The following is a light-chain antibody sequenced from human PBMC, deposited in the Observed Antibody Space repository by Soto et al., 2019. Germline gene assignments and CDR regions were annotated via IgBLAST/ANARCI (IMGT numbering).Light chain of an antibody. CDR1: QVISNY. CDR3: HKYTGAPQIT. CDR2: GAS. V-gene: IGKV1-27*01. J-gene: IGKJ3*01. Sequence: DIQMTQSPSSLSASLGDRVNITCRASQVISNYLAWYQQKPGKVLKLLIYGASTLQTGVPSRFSGSGSGTDFTLSISRLQPVDVDTDYWHKYTGAPQITCGPGT.